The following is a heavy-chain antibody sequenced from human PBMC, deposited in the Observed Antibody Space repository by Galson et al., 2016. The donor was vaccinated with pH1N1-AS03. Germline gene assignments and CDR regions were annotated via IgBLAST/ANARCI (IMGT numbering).Heavy chain of an antibody. Sequence: SLRLSCAVSGFTFRDYNLNWARQAPGKGPEWVSSIEASSTYIYYADSVKGRFTISRDNSKNSLYLQMNSLRAEDTAVYYCARDTARSFDYWGLGTLVSVSS. D-gene: IGHD5-18*01. CDR2: IEASSTYI. CDR1: GFTFRDYN. V-gene: IGHV3-21*01. J-gene: IGHJ4*02. CDR3: ARDTARSFDY.